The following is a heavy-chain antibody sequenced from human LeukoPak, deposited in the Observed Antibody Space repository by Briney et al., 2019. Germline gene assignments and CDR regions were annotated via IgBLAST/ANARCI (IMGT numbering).Heavy chain of an antibody. CDR3: APSNAAKIAPFDH. D-gene: IGHD2-15*01. CDR2: INTKGET. CDR1: GVSMSAYQ. V-gene: IGHV4-4*09. J-gene: IGHJ4*02. Sequence: MTSETLSLTCTVSGVSMSAYQWSWVRQSPEKGLEWIGCINTKGETSYNPSLKSRVTTSVATSKRQFSLRPTSVTAADTAVYYCAPSNAAKIAPFDHWGQGAPVTVSS.